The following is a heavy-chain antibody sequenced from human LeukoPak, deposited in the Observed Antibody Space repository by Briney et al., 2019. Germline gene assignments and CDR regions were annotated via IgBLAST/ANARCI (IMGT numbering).Heavy chain of an antibody. J-gene: IGHJ3*01. D-gene: IGHD2-15*01. CDR3: AKATCSGASCFSDSRDAFDL. Sequence: GGCLRLSCAASGVIFSDFGMTWVRQAPGKGREWMAIIWYGGSKKDYADSVKGRFTISRDNSQNTMYLQMNSLRAEDTAVYYCAKATCSGASCFSDSRDAFDLWGQGTMVTVSS. CDR1: GVIFSDFG. CDR2: IWYGGSKK. V-gene: IGHV3-33*06.